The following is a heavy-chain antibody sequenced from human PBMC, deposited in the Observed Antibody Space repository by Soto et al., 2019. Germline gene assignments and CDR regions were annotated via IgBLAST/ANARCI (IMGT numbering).Heavy chain of an antibody. V-gene: IGHV1-8*02. CDR3: ARVVTHYYYGMDV. Sequence: GASVKVSCKASGGTFSFYTINWVRQATGQGLEWMGWMNPNSGNTGYAQKFQGRVTMTRNTSISTAYMELSSLRSEDTAVYYCARVVTHYYYGMDVWGQGTTVTVSS. CDR2: MNPNSGNT. J-gene: IGHJ6*02. CDR1: GGTFSFYT. D-gene: IGHD2-21*02.